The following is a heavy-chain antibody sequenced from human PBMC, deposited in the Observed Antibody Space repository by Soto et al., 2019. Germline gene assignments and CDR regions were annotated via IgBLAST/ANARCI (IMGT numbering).Heavy chain of an antibody. CDR1: GFTFSSYA. CDR2: ISNNGDTA. CDR3: AKSRVFIGVIVTLLDS. Sequence: EVQLLESGGGLVQPGGSLTLSCATSGFTFSSYAMVWVRQAAEKGLEWVASISNNGDTAYYADFVKGRFTISRGNSENTLYLQMNGLRADDTALYFCAKSRVFIGVIVTLLDSWGQGTQVTVSS. V-gene: IGHV3-23*01. D-gene: IGHD3-16*02. J-gene: IGHJ4*02.